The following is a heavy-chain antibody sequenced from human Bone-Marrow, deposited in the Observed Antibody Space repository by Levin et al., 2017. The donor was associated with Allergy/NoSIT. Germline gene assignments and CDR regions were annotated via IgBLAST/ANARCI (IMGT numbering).Heavy chain of an antibody. Sequence: PGGSLRLSCAASGFPFSRYGIHWVRQAPGKGLEWVTIISYDGNNKYYADSVKGRFTISRDNSKSTLYLQMNSLRAEDTAVYYCAKSTSDYGDVWDGMDVWGQGTTVTVSS. CDR3: AKSTSDYGDVWDGMDV. V-gene: IGHV3-30*18. CDR1: GFPFSRYG. D-gene: IGHD4-17*01. J-gene: IGHJ6*02. CDR2: ISYDGNNK.